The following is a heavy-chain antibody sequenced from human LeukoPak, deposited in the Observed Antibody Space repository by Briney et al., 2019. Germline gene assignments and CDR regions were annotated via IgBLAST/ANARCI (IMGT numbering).Heavy chain of an antibody. Sequence: SETLSLTCAVSGGSISSSNWWSWVRQPPGKGLEWIGEIYHSGSTNYNPSLKSRVTISVDKSKNQFSLKLSSVTAADTAVYYCARDNYYVSSGYYEYAFDIWGQGTMVTVSS. D-gene: IGHD3-22*01. J-gene: IGHJ3*02. CDR2: IYHSGST. CDR3: ARDNYYVSSGYYEYAFDI. CDR1: GGSISSSNW. V-gene: IGHV4-4*02.